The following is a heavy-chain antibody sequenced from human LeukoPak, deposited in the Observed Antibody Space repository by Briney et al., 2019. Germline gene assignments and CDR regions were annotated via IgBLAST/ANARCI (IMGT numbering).Heavy chain of an antibody. CDR1: GGTFSSYA. V-gene: IGHV1-46*01. CDR2: INPSGGST. J-gene: IGHJ4*02. CDR3: ARPWREYCSGGSCYGEFDY. Sequence: ASVKVSCKASGGTFSSYAISWVRQAPGQGLEWMGIINPSGGSTSYAQKFQGRVTMTRDMSTSTVYMELSSLRSEDTAVYYCARPWREYCSGGSCYGEFDYWGQGTLVTVSS. D-gene: IGHD2-15*01.